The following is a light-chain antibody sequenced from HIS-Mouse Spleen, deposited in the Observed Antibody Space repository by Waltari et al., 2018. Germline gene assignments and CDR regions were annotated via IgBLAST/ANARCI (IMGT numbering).Light chain of an antibody. V-gene: IGLV3-10*01. CDR3: YSTDSSGNHRV. Sequence: SYELTQPPSVSVSPGQTARITCPGDALPTKYAYWYQQKSGQAPVLVIYEDSKRPSGIPERFSGSSSGTMATLTNSGAQVEDEADYYCYSTDSSGNHRVFGGGTKLTVL. CDR2: EDS. J-gene: IGLJ2*01. CDR1: ALPTKY.